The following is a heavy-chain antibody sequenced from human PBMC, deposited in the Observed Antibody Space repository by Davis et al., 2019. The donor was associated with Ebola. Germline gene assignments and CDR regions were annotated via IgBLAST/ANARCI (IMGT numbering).Heavy chain of an antibody. CDR2: INFNTGSP. Sequence: ASVKVSCKASGINFTTYGISWVRQAPGQGLQWMGWINFNTGSPTYAQGFTGRFVFSFDTSVSTAYLQISSLKAEDSAIYYCARSSYSWYFSGMDVWGKGTTVTVSS. J-gene: IGHJ6*04. CDR3: ARSSYSWYFSGMDV. V-gene: IGHV7-4-1*02. CDR1: GINFTTYG. D-gene: IGHD6-13*01.